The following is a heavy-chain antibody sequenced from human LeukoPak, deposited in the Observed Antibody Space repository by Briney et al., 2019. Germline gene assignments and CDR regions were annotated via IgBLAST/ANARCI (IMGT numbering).Heavy chain of an antibody. CDR1: GGSFSGYY. Sequence: SETLSLTCAVYGGSFSGYYWSWIRQPPGKGLEWIGEINHSGSTNYNPSLKSRVTISVDTSKNQFSLKLSSVTAADTAVYYCARGRLTGYHQSFLFDYWGQGTLVTVSS. J-gene: IGHJ4*02. D-gene: IGHD3-9*01. CDR2: INHSGST. V-gene: IGHV4-34*01. CDR3: ARGRLTGYHQSFLFDY.